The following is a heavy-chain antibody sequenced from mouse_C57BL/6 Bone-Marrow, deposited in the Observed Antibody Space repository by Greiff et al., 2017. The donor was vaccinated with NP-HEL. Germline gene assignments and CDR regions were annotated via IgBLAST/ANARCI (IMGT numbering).Heavy chain of an antibody. Sequence: VQLKESGPELVKPGASVKISCKASGYSFTDYNMNWVKQSNGKSLEWIGVINPNYGTTSYNQQFKGTSTLTVDQSSSTAYMQLNSLTSEDSAVYYCARALYYDYEAWFAYWGQGTLVTVSA. D-gene: IGHD2-4*01. V-gene: IGHV1-39*01. CDR3: ARALYYDYEAWFAY. CDR2: INPNYGTT. CDR1: GYSFTDYN. J-gene: IGHJ3*01.